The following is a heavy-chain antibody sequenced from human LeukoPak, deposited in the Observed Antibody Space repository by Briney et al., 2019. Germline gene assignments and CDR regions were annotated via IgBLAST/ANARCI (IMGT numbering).Heavy chain of an antibody. V-gene: IGHV4-30-2*01. CDR2: SYHSGST. J-gene: IGHJ4*02. CDR3: ARGSHTYYYDSSGPWTWDY. D-gene: IGHD3-22*01. CDR1: GGSISSVGYS. Sequence: TLSLTCAVSGGSISSVGYSWRWIRQPPGKGLEWIGYSYHSGSTYSNPSLKSRVTISVDRSKNQFSLKLSSVTAADTAVYYCARGSHTYYYDSSGPWTWDYWGQGTLVTVSS.